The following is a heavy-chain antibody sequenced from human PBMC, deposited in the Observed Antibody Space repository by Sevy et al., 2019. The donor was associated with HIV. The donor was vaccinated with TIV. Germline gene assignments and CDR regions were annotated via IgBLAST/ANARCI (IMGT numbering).Heavy chain of an antibody. CDR2: IKSKTDGGTT. D-gene: IGHD3-16*01. CDR1: GFTFSNAW. CDR3: TTDWKKRGISALLDY. J-gene: IGHJ4*02. V-gene: IGHV3-15*01. Sequence: GGSLRLSCAASGFTFSNAWMSWVRQAPGKGLEWVGRIKSKTDGGTTDYAAPVEGRFTISRNDSKNTLKLQMNSQKTEETAIYSCTTDWKKRGISALLDYWGQGTLVTVSS.